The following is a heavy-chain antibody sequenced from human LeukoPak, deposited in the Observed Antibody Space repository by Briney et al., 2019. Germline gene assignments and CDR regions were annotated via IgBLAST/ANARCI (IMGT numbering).Heavy chain of an antibody. V-gene: IGHV3-21*01. Sequence: GGSLRLSCAASGFTFSSYSMNWVRQAPGKGLEWVSSISSSSSYIYYADSVKGRFTISRDNAKNSLYLQMNSLRLEDTALYYCARGSLWFGELLSIDYWGQGTLVTVSS. CDR1: GFTFSSYS. J-gene: IGHJ4*02. CDR2: ISSSSSYI. CDR3: ARGSLWFGELLSIDY. D-gene: IGHD3-10*01.